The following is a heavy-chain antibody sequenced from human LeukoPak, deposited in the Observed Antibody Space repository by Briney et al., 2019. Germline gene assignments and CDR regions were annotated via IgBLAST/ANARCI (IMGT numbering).Heavy chain of an antibody. D-gene: IGHD2-2*03. Sequence: RPSETLSLTCAVSGGSISSTTSYWGWIRQPPGKGLEWIGRIYYSGSTFYNPSLESRVTISVDTSKNQLPLRLSSVTAADTAVYYCARHGSTDYFDYWGQGTLVTVSS. V-gene: IGHV4-39*01. CDR3: ARHGSTDYFDY. J-gene: IGHJ4*02. CDR2: IYYSGST. CDR1: GGSISSTTSY.